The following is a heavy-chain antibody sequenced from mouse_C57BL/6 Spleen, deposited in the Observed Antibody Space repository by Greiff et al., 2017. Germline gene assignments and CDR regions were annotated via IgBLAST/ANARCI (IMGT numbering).Heavy chain of an antibody. D-gene: IGHD3-3*01. Sequence: QVQLQQSGAELVRPGASVKLSCKASGYTFTDYYINWVKQRPGQGLEWIARIYPGSGNTYYNEKFKGKATLTAEKSSSTAYMQLSSLTSEDSAVYCCARGTALYYFDYWGQGTTLTVSS. V-gene: IGHV1-76*01. J-gene: IGHJ2*01. CDR2: IYPGSGNT. CDR1: GYTFTDYY. CDR3: ARGTALYYFDY.